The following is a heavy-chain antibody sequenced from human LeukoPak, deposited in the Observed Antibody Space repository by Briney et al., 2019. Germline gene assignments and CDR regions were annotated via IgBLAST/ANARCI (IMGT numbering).Heavy chain of an antibody. Sequence: SETLSLTCTVSGDSFTSYYWSWIRQPPGKGLEWIGHMYNRGNTHYNPSLKSRITISVDTSKNQFSLKLTSVTAADTAIYYCARRGYFDYWGQGILVTVSA. CDR3: ARRGYFDY. CDR2: MYNRGNT. D-gene: IGHD3-10*01. J-gene: IGHJ4*02. V-gene: IGHV4-4*08. CDR1: GDSFTSYY.